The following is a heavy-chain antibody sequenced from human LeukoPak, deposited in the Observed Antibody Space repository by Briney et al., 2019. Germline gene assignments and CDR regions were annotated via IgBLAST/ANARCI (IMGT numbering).Heavy chain of an antibody. CDR1: GRSFRGYY. V-gene: IGHV4-34*01. Sequence: PSETLSLTCAVYGRSFRGYYWSWIPQPPGKGLEWIGEINHSGSTNYNPSLKSRVTISVDTSKNQFSLKLSSVTAADTAVYYCASTFTWELLRCGAFDIWGQGTMVTVSS. D-gene: IGHD1-26*01. J-gene: IGHJ3*02. CDR2: INHSGST. CDR3: ASTFTWELLRCGAFDI.